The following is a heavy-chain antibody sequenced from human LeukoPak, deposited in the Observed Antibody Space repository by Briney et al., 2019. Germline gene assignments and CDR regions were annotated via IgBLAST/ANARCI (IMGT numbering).Heavy chain of an antibody. Sequence: GGSLRLSCASSGFTFRSYAMSWVRQAPGKGLEWVSGISADAVTTHYGDSVKGRFTISRENSKNTLYLQMNSLSPEDTAVYYCTTDPPAVVVPAAMVYWGQGTLVTVSS. CDR3: TTDPPAVVVPAAMVY. CDR1: GFTFRSYA. D-gene: IGHD2-2*01. CDR2: ISADAVTT. V-gene: IGHV3-23*01. J-gene: IGHJ4*02.